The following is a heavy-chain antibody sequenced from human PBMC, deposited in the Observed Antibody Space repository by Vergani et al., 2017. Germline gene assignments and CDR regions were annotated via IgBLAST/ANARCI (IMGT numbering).Heavy chain of an antibody. J-gene: IGHJ4*02. CDR1: GGTFSSYA. CDR2: IIPIFGTA. V-gene: IGHV1-69*12. CDR3: AMSAVGLDCSGGSCYSPSVDY. Sequence: QVQLVQSGAEVKKPGSSVKVSCKASGGTFSSYAISWVRQAPGQGLEWMGGIIPIFGTANYAQKFQGRVSITADESTSTAYMELSSLRSEDTALYYCAMSAVGLDCSGGSCYSPSVDYWDRGILVVVSA. D-gene: IGHD2-15*01.